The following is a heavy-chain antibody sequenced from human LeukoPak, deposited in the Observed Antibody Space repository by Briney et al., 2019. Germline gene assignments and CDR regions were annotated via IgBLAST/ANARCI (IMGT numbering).Heavy chain of an antibody. Sequence: SQTLSLTCTVSGGSISSGGYYWSWIRQHPGKGLEWIGYIYYSGSTHYNPSLKNRITISVDTSKNQFSLRLSSVTAADTAVYFCARAPLTFYYGMDVWGQGTTVTVSS. CDR2: IYYSGST. J-gene: IGHJ6*02. CDR1: GGSISSGGYY. V-gene: IGHV4-30-4*08. CDR3: ARAPLTFYYGMDV. D-gene: IGHD1-14*01.